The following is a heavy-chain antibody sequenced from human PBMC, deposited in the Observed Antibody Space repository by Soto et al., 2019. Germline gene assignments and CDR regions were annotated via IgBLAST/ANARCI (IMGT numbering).Heavy chain of an antibody. CDR2: IKSKTDGGTT. V-gene: IGHV3-15*07. CDR3: AADRCLNGVCYLGWW. D-gene: IGHD2-8*01. J-gene: IGHJ4*02. CDR1: GVTFSNAW. Sequence: EVQLVESGGGLVKPGGSLRLSCAASGVTFSNAWMNWVRQAPGKGLEWVGRIKSKTDGGTTDYAAPVKGRFTISRDDSKNTLYLQMNSLKTEDIAVYYFAADRCLNGVCYLGWWWGQGPLVTVSS.